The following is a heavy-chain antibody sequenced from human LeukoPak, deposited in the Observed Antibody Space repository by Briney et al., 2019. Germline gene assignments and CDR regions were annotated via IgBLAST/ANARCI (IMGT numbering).Heavy chain of an antibody. CDR1: GYTFTGYY. CDR3: ASGRDIVATEHDAFDI. J-gene: IGHJ3*02. V-gene: IGHV1-2*02. CDR2: INPNSGGT. Sequence: GASVKVSCKASGYTFTGYYMHWVRQAPGQGLEWMGWINPNSGGTNYAQRFQGRVTMTRDTSFSTAYMELSRLRSDDTAVYYYASGRDIVATEHDAFDIWGQGAMVTVSS. D-gene: IGHD5-12*01.